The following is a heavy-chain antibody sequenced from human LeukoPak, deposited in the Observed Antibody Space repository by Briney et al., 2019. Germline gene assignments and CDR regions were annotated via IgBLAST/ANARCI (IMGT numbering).Heavy chain of an antibody. CDR2: MSSDGIT. V-gene: IGHV3-66*01. Sequence: PGGSLRLSCAASGFTVSSTYMNWVRQSPGKGLEWVSFMSSDGITFYADSVKGRFIISRDNSNNTLYLQMNGLTAEDTAVYYCARDVQGDYDWNDGWFDPWGQGTLVTVSS. J-gene: IGHJ5*02. CDR3: ARDVQGDYDWNDGWFDP. D-gene: IGHD1-1*01. CDR1: GFTVSSTY.